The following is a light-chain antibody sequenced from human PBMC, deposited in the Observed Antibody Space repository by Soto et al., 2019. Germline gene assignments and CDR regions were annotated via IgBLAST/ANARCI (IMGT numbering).Light chain of an antibody. CDR1: QTISSW. J-gene: IGKJ1*01. Sequence: DIQMTQSPSTLSGSVGDRVIITCRASQTISSWLAWYQQKPGKATKLLIYKATTLISGVPSRFSGSGYGTEFTLTTSSLQPDDVASYYCQHYNSYSEAFGQGTKVDIK. V-gene: IGKV1-5*03. CDR3: QHYNSYSEA. CDR2: KAT.